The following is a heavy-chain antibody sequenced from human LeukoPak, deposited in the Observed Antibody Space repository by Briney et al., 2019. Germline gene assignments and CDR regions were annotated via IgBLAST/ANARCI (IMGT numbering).Heavy chain of an antibody. Sequence: PGKSLRLSCAASGFPFSSYAMHWVRQAPGKGLEWVALISYDGSNKYYADSVKGRFTVSRDNSKNTLYLQMNSLRAEDTAVYYCAKTRSGYQPDYWGQGTLVTVSS. V-gene: IGHV3-30-3*02. CDR1: GFPFSSYA. D-gene: IGHD3-3*01. CDR3: AKTRSGYQPDY. CDR2: ISYDGSNK. J-gene: IGHJ4*02.